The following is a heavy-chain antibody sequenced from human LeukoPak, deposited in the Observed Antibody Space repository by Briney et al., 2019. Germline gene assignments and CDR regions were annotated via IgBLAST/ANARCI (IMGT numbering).Heavy chain of an antibody. D-gene: IGHD5-12*01. V-gene: IGHV1-69*06. Sequence: SVKASCKASGGTFSSYAISWVRQAPGQGLEWMGRIIPIFGTANYAQKFQGRVTITADKSTSTAYMELSSLRSEDTAVYYCATLRPNYYYYMDVWGKGTTVTVSS. CDR3: ATLRPNYYYYMDV. CDR1: GGTFSSYA. CDR2: IIPIFGTA. J-gene: IGHJ6*03.